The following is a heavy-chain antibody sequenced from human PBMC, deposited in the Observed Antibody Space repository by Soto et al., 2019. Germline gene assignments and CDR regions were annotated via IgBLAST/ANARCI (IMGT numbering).Heavy chain of an antibody. J-gene: IGHJ6*02. D-gene: IGHD2-2*01. V-gene: IGHV1-69*01. Sequence: QVQLVQSGAEVRKPGSSVTVSCKASGGTFSNYAISWVRQAPGQGLEWMGGIIPIVGTGSYSQKFQGRVTITADEPTTTAYMELSSLIFEDTAVYYCARVVILVPTASTHYYYHMEVWGPGTTVTVSS. CDR1: GGTFSNYA. CDR3: ARVVILVPTASTHYYYHMEV. CDR2: IIPIVGTG.